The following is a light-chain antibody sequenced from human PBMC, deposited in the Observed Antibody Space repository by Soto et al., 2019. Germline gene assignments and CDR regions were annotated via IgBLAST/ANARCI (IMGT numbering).Light chain of an antibody. CDR2: KVS. J-gene: IGKJ4*01. Sequence: DVVMTQSPLSLPVTLGQPASISCRSSQSLLHSDGNTYLNWFQQRPGQSPRRLNYKVSDRDGGVPDRFSGRGSGTGFTLKISRVEANDVGVYYCMQGTHLQITFGGGTKVEIK. CDR1: QSLLHSDGNTY. CDR3: MQGTHLQIT. V-gene: IGKV2-30*02.